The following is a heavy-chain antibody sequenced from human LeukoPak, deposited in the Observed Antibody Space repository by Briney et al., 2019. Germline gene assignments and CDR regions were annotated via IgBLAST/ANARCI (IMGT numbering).Heavy chain of an antibody. Sequence: SETLSLTCTVSGGSISGHFWSWIRQPPGKGLEWIGFVSYSGDTKYSPYFNGRVTISLDTSKSQFSLNLNSVTAADTAVYFCARGGASSRYFGYWGQGTLVTVSS. CDR2: VSYSGDT. V-gene: IGHV4-59*11. D-gene: IGHD1-26*01. CDR1: GGSISGHF. J-gene: IGHJ4*02. CDR3: ARGGASSRYFGY.